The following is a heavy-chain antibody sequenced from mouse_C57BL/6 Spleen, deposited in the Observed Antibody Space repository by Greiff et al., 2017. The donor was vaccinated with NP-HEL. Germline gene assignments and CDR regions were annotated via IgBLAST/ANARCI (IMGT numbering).Heavy chain of an antibody. V-gene: IGHV7-3*01. CDR3: ERSPRNWYFDV. CDR1: GFTFTDYY. Sequence: DVKLVESGGGLVQPGGSLSLSCAASGFTFTDYYMSWVRQPPGKALEWLGFISNKANGYSTEYSASVKGRFTISRDNSQIILYRQMNDLRAEDSATDYCERSPRNWYFDVWGTVTTVTVAS. CDR2: ISNKANGYST. J-gene: IGHJ1*03.